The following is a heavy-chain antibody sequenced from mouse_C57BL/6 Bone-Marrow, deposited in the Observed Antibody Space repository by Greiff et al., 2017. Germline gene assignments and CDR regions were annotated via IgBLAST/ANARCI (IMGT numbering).Heavy chain of an antibody. CDR3: ARGTDDVYFDY. V-gene: IGHV1-50*01. CDR1: GYTFTSYW. CDR2: IDPSDSYT. D-gene: IGHD2-12*01. Sequence: QVQLQQPGAELVKPGASVKLSCKASGYTFTSYWMQWVKQRPGQGLEWIGEIDPSDSYTNYNQKFKGKATLTVDTSSSTAYMQLSSLTSEDSAVYYCARGTDDVYFDYWGQGTTLTVSS. J-gene: IGHJ2*01.